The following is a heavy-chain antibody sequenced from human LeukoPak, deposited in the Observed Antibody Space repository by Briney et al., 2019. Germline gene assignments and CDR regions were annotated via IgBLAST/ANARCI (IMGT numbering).Heavy chain of an antibody. D-gene: IGHD5-12*01. J-gene: IGHJ4*02. CDR2: IKTKTDGGAT. V-gene: IGHV3-15*01. CDR1: GFTFNNAL. Sequence: PGGSLRLSCAASGFTFNNALMSWVRQAPGKGLEWVGRIKTKTDGGATDYAAPVKGRFTISRDDSKNTLYLQMNSLETEDTAVYYCTTLTIMVATNIDYWGQGILVTVSS. CDR3: TTLTIMVATNIDY.